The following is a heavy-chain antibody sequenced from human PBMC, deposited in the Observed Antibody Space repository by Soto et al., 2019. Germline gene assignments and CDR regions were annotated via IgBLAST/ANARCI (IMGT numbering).Heavy chain of an antibody. CDR1: GYTFTSYY. Sequence: ASVKVSCKASGYTFTSYYMHWVRQAPGQGLEWMGIINPSGGSTSYAQRFQGRVTMTRDTSTSTVYMELSSLRSEDTAVYYCARCSFYDSSGYYLTHLVDWGQGSLGTVSS. V-gene: IGHV1-46*01. J-gene: IGHJ4*02. CDR3: ARCSFYDSSGYYLTHLVD. D-gene: IGHD3-22*01. CDR2: INPSGGST.